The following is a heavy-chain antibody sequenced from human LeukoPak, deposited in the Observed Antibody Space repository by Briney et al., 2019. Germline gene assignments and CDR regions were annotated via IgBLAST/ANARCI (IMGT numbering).Heavy chain of an antibody. Sequence: WIRQPPGKGLEWIGSIYYSGSTYYNPSLKSRVTISVDTSKNQFSLKLSSVTAADTAVYYCARGSSRYLDYWGQGTLVTVSS. CDR2: IYYSGST. J-gene: IGHJ4*02. D-gene: IGHD2-2*01. CDR3: ARGSSRYLDY. V-gene: IGHV4-39*07.